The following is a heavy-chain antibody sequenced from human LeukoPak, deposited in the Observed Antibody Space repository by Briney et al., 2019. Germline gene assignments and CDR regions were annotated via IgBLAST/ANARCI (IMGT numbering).Heavy chain of an antibody. CDR1: GGSISGSSYY. D-gene: IGHD3-22*01. V-gene: IGHV4-39*01. CDR2: IFYTGST. J-gene: IGHJ3*02. CDR3: ARGSVTMIVVLIRHDAFDI. Sequence: PSETLSLTCTVSGGSISGSSYYWGWIRQPPGKGLEWIGSIFYTGSTYYNPSLKSRVTVSVDTSKNQFSLKLSSVTAADTAVYYCARGSVTMIVVLIRHDAFDIWGQGTMVTVSS.